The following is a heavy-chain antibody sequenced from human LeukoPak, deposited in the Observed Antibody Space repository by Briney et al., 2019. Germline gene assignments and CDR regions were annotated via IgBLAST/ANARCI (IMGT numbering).Heavy chain of an antibody. D-gene: IGHD2-15*01. J-gene: IGHJ5*02. CDR3: ARVTGVAATTNNWFDP. CDR2: IIPIFGTA. Sequence: SVKVSCKASGGTFSSYAISWVRQAPGQGLEWMGGIIPIFGTANYAQKFQGRVTITADGSTSTAYMELSSLRSEDTAVYYCARVTGVAATTNNWFDPWGQGTLVTVSS. V-gene: IGHV1-69*13. CDR1: GGTFSSYA.